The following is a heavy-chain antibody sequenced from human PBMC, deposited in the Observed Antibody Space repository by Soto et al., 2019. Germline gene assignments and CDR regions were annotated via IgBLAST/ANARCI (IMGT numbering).Heavy chain of an antibody. V-gene: IGHV1-2*04. CDR2: INPNSGGT. CDR3: ARSKASSGYYYYYYGMDV. J-gene: IGHJ6*02. Sequence: ASVKVSCKASGYTFTGYYMHWVRQAPGQGLEWMGWINPNSGGTNYAQKFQGWVTMTRDTSISTAYMELSRLRSDDTAVYYCARSKASSGYYYYYYGMDVWGQGTTVTSP. CDR1: GYTFTGYY. D-gene: IGHD3-22*01.